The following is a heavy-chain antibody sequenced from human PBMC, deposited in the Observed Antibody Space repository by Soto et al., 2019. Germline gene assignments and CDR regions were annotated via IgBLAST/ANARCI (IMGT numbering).Heavy chain of an antibody. D-gene: IGHD1-26*01. CDR1: GFTFSNAW. CDR2: IKSKTDGWTT. CDR3: TTDASLSGGNF. Sequence: GGSLRLSCAASGFTFSNAWMSWVRQAPGKGLEWVGRIKSKTDGWTTDYAAPVKGRFTISRDDSKNTLYLQMNSLKTADTAVYYCTTDASLSGGNFWGQGTLVTVSS. V-gene: IGHV3-15*01. J-gene: IGHJ4*02.